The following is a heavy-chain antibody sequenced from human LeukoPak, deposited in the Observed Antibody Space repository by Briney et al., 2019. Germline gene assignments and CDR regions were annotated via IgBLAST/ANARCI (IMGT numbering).Heavy chain of an antibody. CDR3: TRGYEYGWFDP. Sequence: ASVKVSCKSSGYTLSDYFVNWVRQAPGQGLEWMGWINPKKGDTTYAQSFQGRVTMTRDTSISATYMELNSLRSDDTAVYYCTRGYEYGWFDPWGQGTIVTVSS. V-gene: IGHV1-2*02. J-gene: IGHJ5*02. D-gene: IGHD3-16*01. CDR2: INPKKGDT. CDR1: GYTLSDYF.